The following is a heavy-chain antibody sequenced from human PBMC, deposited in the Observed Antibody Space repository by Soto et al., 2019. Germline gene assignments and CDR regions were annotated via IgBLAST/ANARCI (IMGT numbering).Heavy chain of an antibody. D-gene: IGHD3-10*01. Sequence: QLQLQESGPGLVKASETLSLTCTVSGSSITAYRWSWIRQFPGPKQEWIGYLYDDCTTDYNHALKSQVTISVETSKNKIYLNLRSVTAADADVYYCSSGFGDLGDSWVGMEVWGQGTTVTVSS. V-gene: IGHV4-59*01. CDR2: LYDDCTT. CDR1: GSSITAYR. CDR3: SSGFGDLGDSWVGMEV. J-gene: IGHJ6*02.